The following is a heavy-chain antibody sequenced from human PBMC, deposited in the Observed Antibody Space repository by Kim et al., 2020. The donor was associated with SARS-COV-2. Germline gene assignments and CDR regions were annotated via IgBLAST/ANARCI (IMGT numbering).Heavy chain of an antibody. D-gene: IGHD6-13*01. CDR3: ARSHSSSWYEADY. J-gene: IGHJ4*02. Sequence: YEDSVKGQFTISRDNSKNTLYLQMNSLRAEDTAVYYCARSHSSSWYEADYWGQGTLVTDSS. V-gene: IGHV3-33*01.